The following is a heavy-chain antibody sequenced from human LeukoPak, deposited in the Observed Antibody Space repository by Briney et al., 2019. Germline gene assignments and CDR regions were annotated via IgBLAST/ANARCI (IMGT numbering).Heavy chain of an antibody. J-gene: IGHJ5*02. CDR1: GGSISSSSYY. V-gene: IGHV4-39*07. CDR2: IYYSGST. D-gene: IGHD5-12*01. CDR3: ARYRGDGDNWFDP. Sequence: SETLSLTCTVSGGSISSSSYYWGWIRQPPGKGLEWIGSIYYSGSTYYNPSLKSRATISVDTSKNQFSLKLSSVTAADTAVYYCARYRGDGDNWFDPWGQGTLVTVSS.